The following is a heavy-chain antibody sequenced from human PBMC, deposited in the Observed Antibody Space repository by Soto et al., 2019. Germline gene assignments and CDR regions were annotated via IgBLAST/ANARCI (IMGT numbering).Heavy chain of an antibody. V-gene: IGHV3-23*01. J-gene: IGHJ6*03. CDR1: GFTFSSCA. D-gene: IGHD3-3*01. Sequence: GGSLRLSCAASGFTFSSCAMSWVRQAPGKGLEWVPAINGGGSGTYYADSVRGRFAISRDNSKNTLYLQMNSLRAEDTAVYYCAKHRFLAYYYYMDVWGKGTSVTVSS. CDR2: INGGGSGT. CDR3: AKHRFLAYYYYMDV.